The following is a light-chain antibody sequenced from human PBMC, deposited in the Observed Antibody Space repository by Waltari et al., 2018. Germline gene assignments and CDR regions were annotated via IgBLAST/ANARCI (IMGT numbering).Light chain of an antibody. CDR3: SSYTSSNTLV. CDR2: DVS. CDR1: SSDVGGYNH. V-gene: IGLV2-14*01. J-gene: IGLJ3*02. Sequence: QSALTQPASVSGSPGQSITISCTGTSSDVGGYNHASWYQQHPGTAPKLMIFDVSYRPSGVSNRFSGTKSGNTASLTISGLQAEDEADYYCSSYTSSNTLVFGGGTKLTVL.